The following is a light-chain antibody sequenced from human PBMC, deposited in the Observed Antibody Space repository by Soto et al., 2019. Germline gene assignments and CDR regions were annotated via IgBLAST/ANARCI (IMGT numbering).Light chain of an antibody. V-gene: IGKV1-39*01. CDR1: QSIGKH. J-gene: IGKJ5*01. CDR2: GAS. Sequence: DNQMTQSPSVLSGSVGDRVTITCRASQSIGKHLNWYQQKPGKAPKFLIYGASTLQSGVPSRFTGSGSGTDFTLTVNSLQAEDFATYYCQQGYSSPATFGQGTRLEIK. CDR3: QQGYSSPAT.